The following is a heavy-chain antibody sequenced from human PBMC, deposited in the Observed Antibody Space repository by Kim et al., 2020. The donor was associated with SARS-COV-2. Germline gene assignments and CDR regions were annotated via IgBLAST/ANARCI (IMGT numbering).Heavy chain of an antibody. J-gene: IGHJ4*02. CDR1: GYTFTSYY. CDR2: INPSGGST. CDR3: ATHVGSSWYGFGVRYDY. V-gene: IGHV1-46*01. Sequence: ASVKVSCKASGYTFTSYYMHWVRQAPGQGLEWMGIINPSGGSTSYAQKFQGRVTMTRDTSTSTVYMELSSLRSEDTAVYYCATHVGSSWYGFGVRYDYWGQGTLVTVSS. D-gene: IGHD6-13*01.